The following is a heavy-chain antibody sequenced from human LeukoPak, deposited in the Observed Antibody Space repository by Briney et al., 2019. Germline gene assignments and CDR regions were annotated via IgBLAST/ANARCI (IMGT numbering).Heavy chain of an antibody. J-gene: IGHJ4*02. CDR1: SGSVSNGDYY. D-gene: IGHD3-10*01. CDR3: ARSRNYYGSGDY. Sequence: MASETLSLTCTVSSGSVSNGDYYWRWLRQPPGKALEWIGYIYYTGSAYYNPSLGGRVTLSVDTSKNQFSVKLSSVTAADTAVYYCARSRNYYGSGDYWGQGTLVTVSS. CDR2: IYYTGSA. V-gene: IGHV4-61*08.